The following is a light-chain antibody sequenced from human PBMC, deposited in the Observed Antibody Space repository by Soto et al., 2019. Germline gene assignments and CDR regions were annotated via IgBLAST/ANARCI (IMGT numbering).Light chain of an antibody. CDR1: SSDVGGYNF. Sequence: QSALNQPASASGSPGQSVTISCTGTSSDVGGYNFVSWYQHHPGKAPKVILYEVTKRPSGVPDRFSGSKSGNTASLTVSGLQADDEADYYCSSYARGDSVIFGGGTK. J-gene: IGLJ2*01. CDR3: SSYARGDSVI. V-gene: IGLV2-8*01. CDR2: EVT.